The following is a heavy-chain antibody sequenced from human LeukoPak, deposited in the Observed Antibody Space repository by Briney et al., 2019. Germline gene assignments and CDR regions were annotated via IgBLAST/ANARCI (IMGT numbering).Heavy chain of an antibody. CDR3: AREVVAAKAYYFDY. CDR2: IYYSGST. Sequence: SQTLSLTCTVSGGSISSGGYYWSWIRQPPGKGLEWIGYIYYSGSTNYNPSLKSRVTISVDTSKNQFSLKLSSVTAADTAVYYCAREVVAAKAYYFDYWGQGTLVTVSS. CDR1: GGSISSGGYY. J-gene: IGHJ4*02. V-gene: IGHV4-61*08. D-gene: IGHD2-15*01.